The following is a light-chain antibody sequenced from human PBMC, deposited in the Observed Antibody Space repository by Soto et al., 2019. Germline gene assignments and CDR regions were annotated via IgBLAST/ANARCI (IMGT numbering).Light chain of an antibody. CDR2: EVS. J-gene: IGLJ1*01. CDR3: SSYTIISTSHLYV. CDR1: SSDVGGYNY. Sequence: QSVLTQPASVSGSPGQSITISCTGISSDVGGYNYVSWYQQHPGKAPKLMIYEVSNRPSGVSNRFSGSKSGNTASLTISGLQAEDEADYYCSSYTIISTSHLYVFGTGTKVTVL. V-gene: IGLV2-14*01.